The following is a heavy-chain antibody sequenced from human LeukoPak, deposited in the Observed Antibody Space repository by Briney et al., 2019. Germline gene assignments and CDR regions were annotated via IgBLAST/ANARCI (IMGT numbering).Heavy chain of an antibody. V-gene: IGHV6-1*01. CDR3: ARTFGSGYTQD. Sequence: SQTLSLTCAISGDSVSSNSAAWNWLRQSPSRGLEWLGRTYYRSKWYNDYAVSVKSRITINADTTKNQFSLQLNSVSPEDTAVYYCARTFGSGYTQDWGQGTLVTVSS. CDR1: GDSVSSNSAA. CDR2: TYYRSKWYN. J-gene: IGHJ4*02. D-gene: IGHD5-12*01.